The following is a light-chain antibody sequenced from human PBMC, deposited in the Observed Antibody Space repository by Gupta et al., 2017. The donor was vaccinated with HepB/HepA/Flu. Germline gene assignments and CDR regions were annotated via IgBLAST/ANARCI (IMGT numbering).Light chain of an antibody. CDR1: SSNIGNNY. V-gene: IGLV1-51*01. Sequence: QSVLTQPPSVSAAPGQKVTISCSGSSSNIGNNYVSWYQQRPETSPNLLIYENNKRHSVIPERFSGSKYGTSATMCITGLQTGEEADYYCGTEDSSRSAVVFGGGTKLTVL. J-gene: IGLJ2*01. CDR2: ENN. CDR3: GTEDSSRSAVV.